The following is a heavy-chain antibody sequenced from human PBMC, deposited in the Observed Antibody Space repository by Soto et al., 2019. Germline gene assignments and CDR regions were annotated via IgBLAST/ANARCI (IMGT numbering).Heavy chain of an antibody. J-gene: IGHJ4*02. D-gene: IGHD4-17*01. CDR1: GFTFSSYW. CDR3: ASYQHSYGEYQDLFDF. CDR2: IKQDGSEK. Sequence: EVQLVESGGGLVQPGGSLRLSCAASGFTFSSYWMSWVRQAPGKGLEWVAKIKQDGSEKYYVDSVKGRFTISRDNAKNSMYMQMHSLRAEDTAVYSVASYQHSYGEYQDLFDFWGQGTLVTVSS. V-gene: IGHV3-7*01.